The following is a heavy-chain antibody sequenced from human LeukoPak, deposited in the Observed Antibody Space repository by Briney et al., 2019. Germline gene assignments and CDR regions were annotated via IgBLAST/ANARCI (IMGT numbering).Heavy chain of an antibody. D-gene: IGHD1-26*01. CDR1: GFTFSSYS. V-gene: IGHV3-21*01. CDR3: ARVFGGSYTFDY. Sequence: PGESLRLSCAASGFTFSSYSMNWVRQAPGKGLEWVSYIDSTSSFIYYPDSVKGRFTISRDNAKNSLYLQMNSLRAEDTAVYYCARVFGGSYTFDYWGQGILVTVSS. J-gene: IGHJ4*02. CDR2: IDSTSSFI.